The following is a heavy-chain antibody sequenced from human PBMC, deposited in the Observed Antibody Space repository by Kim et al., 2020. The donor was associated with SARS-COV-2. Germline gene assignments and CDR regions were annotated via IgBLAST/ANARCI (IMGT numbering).Heavy chain of an antibody. CDR2: INHSGST. Sequence: SETLSLTCAVYGGSFSGYYWSWIRQPPGEGLEWIGEINHSGSTTYHPSLKSRVTISVDTSKNQFSLKLSSVTAAHTAVDYCARGQAKSIAARRGVGYWGQGTVVTVPS. V-gene: IGHV4-34*01. CDR1: GGSFSGYY. D-gene: IGHD6-6*01. J-gene: IGHJ4*02. CDR3: ARGQAKSIAARRGVGY.